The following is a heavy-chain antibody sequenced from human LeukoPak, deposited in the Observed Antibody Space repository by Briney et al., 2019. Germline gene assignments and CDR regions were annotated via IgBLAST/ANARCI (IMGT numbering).Heavy chain of an antibody. D-gene: IGHD4-17*01. CDR2: ISSSSSSYI. V-gene: IGHV3-21*01. J-gene: IGHJ4*02. CDR3: ARGVLTTVTTHFDY. CDR1: GFTFSSYS. Sequence: KSGGSLRLSCAASGFTFSSYSMNWVRQAPGKGLEWVSSISSSSSSYIYYADSVKGRFTISRDNAKNSLYLQMNSLRAEDTAVYYCARGVLTTVTTHFDYWGQGTLVTVSS.